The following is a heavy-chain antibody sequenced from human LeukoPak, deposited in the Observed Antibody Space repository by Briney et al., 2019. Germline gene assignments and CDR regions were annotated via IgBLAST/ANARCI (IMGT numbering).Heavy chain of an antibody. Sequence: PGGSLRLSCAASGFTFSRYGMHWVRQAPGKGLEWVAVISYDGSRKSYADSVKGRFTISRDNSKSTLYLQMNSLRGEDTAVYYCAKVLYYDSSGSSDYYYYGMDVWGQGTSVTVSS. V-gene: IGHV3-30*18. CDR1: GFTFSRYG. D-gene: IGHD3-22*01. J-gene: IGHJ6*02. CDR3: AKVLYYDSSGSSDYYYYGMDV. CDR2: ISYDGSRK.